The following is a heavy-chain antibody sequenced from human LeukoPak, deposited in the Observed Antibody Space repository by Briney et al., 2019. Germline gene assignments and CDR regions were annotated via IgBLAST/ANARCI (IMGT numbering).Heavy chain of an antibody. CDR3: ARDRGYSSSWEPHSWFDP. CDR1: GGSISSYY. D-gene: IGHD6-13*01. Sequence: SETLSLTCTVSGGSISSYYWSWIRQPAGKGLEWIGRIYTSGSTNYNPSLKSRVTMSVDTSKNQFSLKLSSVTAADTAVYYCARDRGYSSSWEPHSWFDPWGQGALVTVSS. CDR2: IYTSGST. J-gene: IGHJ5*02. V-gene: IGHV4-4*07.